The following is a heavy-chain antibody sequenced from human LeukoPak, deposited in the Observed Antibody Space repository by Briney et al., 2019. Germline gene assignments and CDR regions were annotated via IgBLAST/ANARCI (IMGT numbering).Heavy chain of an antibody. CDR1: GFTFTNYW. CDR3: ATVSDY. V-gene: IGHV3-74*01. Sequence: GGSLRLSCAASGFTFTNYWMHWVRQAPGKGLVWVSGINHDGTGTYYADSVKGRFTISRDNAKNTVDLQMNGLRAEDTTVYYCATVSDYWGQGTLVTVYS. CDR2: INHDGTGT. J-gene: IGHJ4*02.